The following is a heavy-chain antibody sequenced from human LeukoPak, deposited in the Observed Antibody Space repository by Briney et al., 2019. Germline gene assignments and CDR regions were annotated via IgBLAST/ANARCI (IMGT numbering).Heavy chain of an antibody. J-gene: IGHJ6*02. Sequence: SETLSLTCAVSGGSISSGGYSWSWIRQPPGKGLEWIGYIYHSGSTYYTPSLKSRVTISVDRSKNQFSLKLSSVTAADTAVYYCARAGYDDYYYYGMDVWGQGTTVTVSS. D-gene: IGHD5-12*01. V-gene: IGHV4-30-2*01. CDR3: ARAGYDDYYYYGMDV. CDR1: GGSISSGGYS. CDR2: IYHSGST.